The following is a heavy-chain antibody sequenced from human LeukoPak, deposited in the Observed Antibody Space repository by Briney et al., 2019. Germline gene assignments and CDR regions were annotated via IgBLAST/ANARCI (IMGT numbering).Heavy chain of an antibody. CDR1: GGSISSGGYY. CDR2: IYYSGST. J-gene: IGHJ6*02. Sequence: SQTLSHTCTVSGGSISSGGYYWSWIRQHPGKGLEWIGYIYYSGSTYYNPSLKSRVTISVDTSKNQFSLKLSSVTAADTAVYYCARLSGHGMDVWGQGTTVTVSS. CDR3: ARLSGHGMDV. V-gene: IGHV4-31*03. D-gene: IGHD3-10*01.